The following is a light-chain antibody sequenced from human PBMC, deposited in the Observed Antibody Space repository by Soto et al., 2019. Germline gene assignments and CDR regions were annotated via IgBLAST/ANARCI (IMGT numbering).Light chain of an antibody. J-gene: IGKJ5*01. CDR3: QQYYTTPIT. Sequence: DIVMTQSPDSLAVSLGERATINCKSSQRVLYSSNNKNYLAWYQQKPGQPPKLVIYWASTRESGVPDRFSGSGAGKYFTLTVSSLQAEDVAVYYCQQYYTTPITFGQGTRLEIK. V-gene: IGKV4-1*01. CDR1: QRVLYSSNNKNY. CDR2: WAS.